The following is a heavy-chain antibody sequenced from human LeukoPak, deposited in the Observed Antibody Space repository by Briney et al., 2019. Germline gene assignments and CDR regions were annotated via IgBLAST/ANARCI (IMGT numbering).Heavy chain of an antibody. Sequence: GGGLRLSSAASRYTSSSSSMNWVCQAPEKGLGWVSYISMRSSYIYYADSVKGRFTISRDNDKNSLYLQMNSLRDEDTAVYYSARGSSNQNYWGQETLVTVS. J-gene: IGHJ4*02. CDR3: ARGSSNQNY. V-gene: IGHV3-21*05. D-gene: IGHD2-2*01. CDR2: ISMRSSYI. CDR1: RYTSSSSS.